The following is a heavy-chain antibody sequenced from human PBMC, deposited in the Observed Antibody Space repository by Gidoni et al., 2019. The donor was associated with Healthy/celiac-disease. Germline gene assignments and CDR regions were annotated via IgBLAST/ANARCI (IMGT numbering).Heavy chain of an antibody. CDR2: INPSGGST. J-gene: IGHJ6*02. CDR3: ARDGGSGGSGSYYPPHMDV. Sequence: QVQLVQSGAEVKKPGASVKVSCKASGYTFTSYYMHWVRQAPGQGLEWMGIINPSGGSTSYAQKFQGRVTMTRDTSTSTVYMELSSLRSEDTAVYYCARDGGSGGSGSYYPPHMDVWGQGTTVTVSS. CDR1: GYTFTSYY. D-gene: IGHD3-10*01. V-gene: IGHV1-46*01.